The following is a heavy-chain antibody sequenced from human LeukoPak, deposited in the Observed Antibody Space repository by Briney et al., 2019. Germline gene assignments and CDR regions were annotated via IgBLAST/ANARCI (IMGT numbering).Heavy chain of an antibody. D-gene: IGHD2-21*02. J-gene: IGHJ4*02. CDR2: INHSGST. CDR1: GGSFSGYY. Sequence: SETLSLTCAAYGGSFSGYYWSWIRQPPGKGLEWIGEINHSGSTNYNPSLKSRVTISVDTSKNQFSLKLSSVTAADTAVYYCARARPATAIVPYYFDYWGQGTLVTVSS. CDR3: ARARPATAIVPYYFDY. V-gene: IGHV4-34*01.